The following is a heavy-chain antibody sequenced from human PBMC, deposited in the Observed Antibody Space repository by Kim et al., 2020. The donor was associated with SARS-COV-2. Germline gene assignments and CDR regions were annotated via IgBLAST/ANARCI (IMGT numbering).Heavy chain of an antibody. CDR1: GFTFSNAW. CDR3: TTVYDILTGYYSRDY. D-gene: IGHD3-9*01. Sequence: GGSLRLSCAASGFTFSNAWMSWVRQAPGKGLEWVGRIKSKTDGGTTDYAAPVKGRFTISRDDSKNTLYLQMNSLKTEDTAVYYCTTVYDILTGYYSRDYWGQGTLVTVSS. J-gene: IGHJ4*02. V-gene: IGHV3-15*01. CDR2: IKSKTDGGTT.